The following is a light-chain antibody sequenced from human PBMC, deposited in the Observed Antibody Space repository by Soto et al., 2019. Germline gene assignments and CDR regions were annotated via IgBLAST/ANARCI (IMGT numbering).Light chain of an antibody. J-gene: IGKJ5*01. CDR1: QSSSSTY. CDR2: GAS. CDR3: QQPAISQIT. V-gene: IGKV3-20*01. Sequence: RASQSSSSTYLAWYQQKPGQAPRLLIYGASSRATGIPDRFSGSGSGTDFTFIISLLKPADFAFHYWQQPAISQITCGGGTRLEI.